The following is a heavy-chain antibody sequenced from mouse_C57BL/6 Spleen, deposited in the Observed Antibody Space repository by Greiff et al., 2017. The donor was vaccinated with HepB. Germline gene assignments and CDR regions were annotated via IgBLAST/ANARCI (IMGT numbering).Heavy chain of an antibody. CDR1: GFSLTSYG. D-gene: IGHD2-4*01. Sequence: QVQLQQSGPGLVQPSQSLSITCTVSGFSLTSYGVHWVRQSPGKGLEWLGVIWRGGSTDYNAAFMSRLSTTKENSKFQVFFKMNSLQADETAIYYCAGDHDSGYAMDYWGQGTSVTVSS. J-gene: IGHJ4*01. CDR2: IWRGGST. CDR3: AGDHDSGYAMDY. V-gene: IGHV2-5*01.